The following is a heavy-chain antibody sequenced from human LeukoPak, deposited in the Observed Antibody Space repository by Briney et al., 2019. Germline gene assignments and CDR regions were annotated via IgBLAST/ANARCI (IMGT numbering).Heavy chain of an antibody. J-gene: IGHJ4*02. V-gene: IGHV3-21*01. D-gene: IGHD1-26*01. CDR1: GFTFSIYT. CDR3: ATGGATV. CDR2: ISSSSSYI. Sequence: GGSLRLSCVASGFTFSIYTMSWVRQAPGKGLEWVSSISSSSSYIYYADSVKGRFTISRDNAKNSLYLQMNSLRAEDTAVYYCATGGATVWGQGTLVTVSS.